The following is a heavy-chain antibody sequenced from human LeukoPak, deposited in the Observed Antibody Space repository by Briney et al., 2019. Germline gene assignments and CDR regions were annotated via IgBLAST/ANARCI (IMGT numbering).Heavy chain of an antibody. V-gene: IGHV3-21*01. CDR2: ISSSSSYI. CDR3: ARNGDYYDSSGYDAFDI. Sequence: GGSLRLSCAASGFTFISYSMTWVRQAPGKGLEWVSSISSSSSYIYYADSVKGRFTISRDNSKNTLYLQMNSLRAEDTAVYYCARNGDYYDSSGYDAFDIWGQGTMVTVSS. CDR1: GFTFISYS. J-gene: IGHJ3*02. D-gene: IGHD3-22*01.